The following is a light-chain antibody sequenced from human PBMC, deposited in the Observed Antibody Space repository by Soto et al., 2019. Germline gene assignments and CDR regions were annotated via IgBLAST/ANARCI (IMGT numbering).Light chain of an antibody. J-gene: IGKJ1*01. V-gene: IGKV1-39*01. Sequence: DIQMTQSPSSLSASVGDRVTITCRASQSINSYLNWYQQKPGKAPKLLIYAASSLQSGVPSRFSGRGSWTDFTLTICSLQPEDFATYYCQQSYSTPPWTFGQGTKVEIK. CDR3: QQSYSTPPWT. CDR2: AAS. CDR1: QSINSY.